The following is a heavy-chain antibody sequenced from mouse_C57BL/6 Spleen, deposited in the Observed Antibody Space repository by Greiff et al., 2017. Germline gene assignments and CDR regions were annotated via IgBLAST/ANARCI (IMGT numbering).Heavy chain of an antibody. D-gene: IGHD1-1*01. Sequence: QVHVKQSGAELAKPGASVKLSCKASGYTFTSYWMHWVKQRPGQGLEWIGYINPRCGYTKSNQKFKDKATLTADKSSSTAYMQLSSLTEEDSAVYYWARPSTDQAWFAYWGQGTLVTVSA. V-gene: IGHV1-7*01. CDR2: INPRCGYT. J-gene: IGHJ3*01. CDR1: GYTFTSYW. CDR3: ARPSTDQAWFAY.